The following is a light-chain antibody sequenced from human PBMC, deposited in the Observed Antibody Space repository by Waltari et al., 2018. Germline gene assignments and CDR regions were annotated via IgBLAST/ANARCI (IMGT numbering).Light chain of an antibody. Sequence: DIVMTQSPDFLAVSLGERATINCRSSQSVFFTSIDKHYLAWFQQKPGQSPKLIIYWASTRQDGVPERVSGSGSGTEFSLTIDNLQGEDVAVYYCEKYYTTPRTFGQGTKLEIK. CDR3: EKYYTTPRT. CDR2: WAS. CDR1: QSVFFTSIDKHY. J-gene: IGKJ2*01. V-gene: IGKV4-1*01.